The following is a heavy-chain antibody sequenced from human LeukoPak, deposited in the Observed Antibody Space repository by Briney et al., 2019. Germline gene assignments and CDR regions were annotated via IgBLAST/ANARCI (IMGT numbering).Heavy chain of an antibody. CDR3: ARGEYGLFDY. D-gene: IGHD2/OR15-2a*01. CDR1: GGSISGGSYY. J-gene: IGHJ4*02. CDR2: IYYSGST. Sequence: SETLSLTCTVSGGSISGGSYYWSWIRQPPGKGLEWIGYIYYSGSTKYNLSLKSRVTISVDTSKNQLSLKLSSVTAADTAVYYCARGEYGLFDYWGQGTLVTVSS. V-gene: IGHV4-61*01.